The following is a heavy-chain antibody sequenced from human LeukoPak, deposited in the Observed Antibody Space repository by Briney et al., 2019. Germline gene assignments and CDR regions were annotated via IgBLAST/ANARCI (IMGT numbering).Heavy chain of an antibody. CDR3: ARGPKYYDFWSGYYVYFDY. V-gene: IGHV4-39*07. J-gene: IGHJ4*02. CDR2: IFYSGST. D-gene: IGHD3-3*01. CDR1: GGSISTSNYY. Sequence: SETLSLTCTVSGGSISTSNYYWGWIRQPPGKGLEWIGNIFYSGSTYYSPSLKSRVTISLDTSRNQFSLKLSSVTAADTAVYYCARGPKYYDFWSGYYVYFDYWGQGTLVTVSS.